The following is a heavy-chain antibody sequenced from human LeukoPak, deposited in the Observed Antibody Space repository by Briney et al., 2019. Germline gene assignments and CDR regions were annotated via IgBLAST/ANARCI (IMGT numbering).Heavy chain of an antibody. CDR2: IYYSGST. CDR1: GGSISSSSYY. V-gene: IGHV4-39*01. CDR3: AGTSYYYGSGSYPLDY. J-gene: IGHJ4*02. D-gene: IGHD3-10*01. Sequence: SETLSLTCTVSGGSISSSSYYWGWIRQPPGKGLEWIGSIYYSGSTYYNPSLKSRVTISVDTSKNQFSLKLSSVTAADTAVYYCAGTSYYYGSGSYPLDYWGQGTLVTVSS.